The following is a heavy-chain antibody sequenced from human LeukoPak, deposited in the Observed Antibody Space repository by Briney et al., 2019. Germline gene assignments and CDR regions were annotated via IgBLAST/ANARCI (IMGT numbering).Heavy chain of an antibody. CDR2: ISYDGSNK. CDR1: GFTFSSYG. D-gene: IGHD3-10*01. Sequence: GGSLRLSCAASGFTFSSYGMHWVRQAPGKGLEWVAVISYDGSNKYYADSVKGRFTISRDNSKNTLYLQMNSLRAEDTAVYYCASLYGSGPKWSDPWGQGTLVTVSS. J-gene: IGHJ5*02. V-gene: IGHV3-30*03. CDR3: ASLYGSGPKWSDP.